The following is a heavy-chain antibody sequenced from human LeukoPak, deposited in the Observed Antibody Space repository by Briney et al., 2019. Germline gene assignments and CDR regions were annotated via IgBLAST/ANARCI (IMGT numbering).Heavy chain of an antibody. CDR2: IYYSGNT. V-gene: IGHV4-59*08. CDR3: ARRISAARSPFLSYYYYYGMDV. CDR1: GGSISSYY. Sequence: SETLTLTCTVSGGSISSYYWSWIRQPPGKGLEWIGYIYYSGNTNYNPSLKSRVTISVDTSKNQFSLKLSSVTAADTAVYYCARRISAARSPFLSYYYYYGMDVWGQGTTVTVSS. D-gene: IGHD2/OR15-2a*01. J-gene: IGHJ6*02.